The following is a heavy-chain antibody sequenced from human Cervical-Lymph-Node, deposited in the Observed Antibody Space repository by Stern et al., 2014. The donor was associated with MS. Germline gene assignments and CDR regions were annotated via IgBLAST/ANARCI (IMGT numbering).Heavy chain of an antibody. Sequence: VQLVESGGGLVKHGGSLRLSCEASGFRFSDYYMSWIRQAQGKGLEWLSYIGTRGSSVYYAESVKGRFTISRDNARNSLFLQMDSLRSEDTALYYCARGPHYGDKRNWFDPWGQGILVTVSS. D-gene: IGHD4-17*01. CDR3: ARGPHYGDKRNWFDP. CDR2: IGTRGSSV. J-gene: IGHJ5*02. V-gene: IGHV3-11*01. CDR1: GFRFSDYY.